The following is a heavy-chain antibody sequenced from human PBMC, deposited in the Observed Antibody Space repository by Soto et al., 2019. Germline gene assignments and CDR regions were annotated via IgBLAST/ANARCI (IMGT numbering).Heavy chain of an antibody. CDR3: ARLVYDLLLWDYYYYGMDV. CDR2: IYYSGRT. V-gene: IGHV4-39*01. J-gene: IGHJ6*02. D-gene: IGHD3-3*01. Sequence: VWIRSIYYSGRTYYNPAPKSRVTISVDTSKNQFSLKLSSVTAADTAVYYCARLVYDLLLWDYYYYGMDVWGQGTTVTVSS.